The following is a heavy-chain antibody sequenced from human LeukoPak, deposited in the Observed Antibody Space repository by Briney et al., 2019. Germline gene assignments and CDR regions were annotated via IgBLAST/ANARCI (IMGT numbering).Heavy chain of an antibody. CDR2: ISSSFSYI. D-gene: IGHD6-13*01. CDR1: GFTFTTCS. V-gene: IGHV3-21*01. CDR3: ARGQAAAGTLAFDF. Sequence: PGGSLRLSCAASGFTFTTCSMNWVRQAPGKGLEWVSSISSSFSYINYADSVKGRFTISRDNAKNSLYLQMNSLRADDTAVYYCARGQAAAGTLAFDFWGQGTLVTVSS. J-gene: IGHJ4*02.